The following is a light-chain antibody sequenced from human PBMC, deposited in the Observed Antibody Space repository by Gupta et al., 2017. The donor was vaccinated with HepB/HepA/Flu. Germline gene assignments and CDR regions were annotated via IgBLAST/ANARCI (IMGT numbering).Light chain of an antibody. CDR3: CSYAGDSIVL. V-gene: IGLV2-23*02. Sequence: SALTQPASVSGSPGQSITISCTGSRSDVGSYNLVSWYQQDPGKAPKLMIYEVNKRATGVSNRFFGSKTGNTASLTIYGLQAEDEADYFCCSYAGDSIVLFGGGTKLTVL. J-gene: IGLJ3*02. CDR2: EVN. CDR1: RSDVGSYNL.